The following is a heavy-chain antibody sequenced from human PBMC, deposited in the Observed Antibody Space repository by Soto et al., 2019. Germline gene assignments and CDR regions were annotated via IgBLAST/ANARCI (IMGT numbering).Heavy chain of an antibody. D-gene: IGHD3-3*01. CDR2: INAGNGNT. CDR3: ARDRRYYDFWNGTEPRYMDV. Sequence: ASGKVSCKASGYTFTSYAMHWVRQAPGQRLEWMGWINAGNGNTKYSQKFQGRVTITRDTSASTAYMELSSLRSEDTAVYYCARDRRYYDFWNGTEPRYMDVWGKGTTVTVSS. V-gene: IGHV1-3*01. CDR1: GYTFTSYA. J-gene: IGHJ6*03.